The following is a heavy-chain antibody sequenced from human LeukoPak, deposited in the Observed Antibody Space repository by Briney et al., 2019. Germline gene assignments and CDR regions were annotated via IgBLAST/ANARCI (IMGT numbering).Heavy chain of an antibody. D-gene: IGHD6-19*01. V-gene: IGHV3-23*01. CDR2: ISGSGGHT. CDR3: AKAKQWLVRWYFDL. CDR1: GFTFSRYA. Sequence: PGGSLRLSCAASGFTFSRYAMNWVRQAPGKGLEWVAGISGSGGHTYYADSVRGRFTISRDNSKNTLYLQMNSLRAEDTAVYYCAKAKQWLVRWYFDLWGRGTLVTVSS. J-gene: IGHJ2*01.